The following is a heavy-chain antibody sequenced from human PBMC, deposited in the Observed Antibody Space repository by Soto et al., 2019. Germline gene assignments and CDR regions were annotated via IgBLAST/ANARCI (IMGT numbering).Heavy chain of an antibody. J-gene: IGHJ4*02. CDR2: VHHSGTT. V-gene: IGHV4-34*01. CDR3: ARGIGYCSSINCYSSRRLRFDS. D-gene: IGHD2-2*01. Sequence: WTWIRQSPEKGLEWIGEVHHSGTTYYNPSLKTRVTISVHTPKNQFSLKMSSVTAAGTAVYYCARGIGYCSSINCYSSRRLRFDSWGQGTLVTVSS.